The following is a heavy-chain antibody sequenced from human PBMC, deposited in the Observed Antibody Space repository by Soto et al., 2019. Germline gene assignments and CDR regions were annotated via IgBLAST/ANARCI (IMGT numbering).Heavy chain of an antibody. CDR3: AKDQAIQLWLPGDYYYYGMDV. CDR1: GFTLSSYG. V-gene: IGHV3-30*18. CDR2: ISYDGSNK. D-gene: IGHD5-18*01. Sequence: HPGGSLRLSCAASGFTLSSYGMQWVRQAPGKGLEWVAVISYDGSNKYYAGSVKGRFNISRDNSKNTLYLQMNSLRAEDTAVYYCAKDQAIQLWLPGDYYYYGMDVWGQGTTVTVSS. J-gene: IGHJ6*02.